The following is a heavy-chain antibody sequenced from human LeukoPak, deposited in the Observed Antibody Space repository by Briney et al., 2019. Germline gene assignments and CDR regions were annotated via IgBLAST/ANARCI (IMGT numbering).Heavy chain of an antibody. J-gene: IGHJ4*02. CDR2: IYYSGST. D-gene: IGHD5-24*01. V-gene: IGHV4-59*01. Sequence: PSETLSLTCTVSGGSISSYYWSWIRQPPGKGLEWIGYIYYSGSTNYNPSLKSRVTISVDTSKNQFSLKLSSVTAADTAVYYCARLDGYNTENYFDYWGQGTLVTVSS. CDR3: ARLDGYNTENYFDY. CDR1: GGSISSYY.